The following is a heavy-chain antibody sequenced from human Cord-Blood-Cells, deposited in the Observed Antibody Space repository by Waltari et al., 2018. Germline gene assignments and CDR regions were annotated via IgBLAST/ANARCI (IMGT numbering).Heavy chain of an antibody. V-gene: IGHV4-34*01. Sequence: QVQLQQWGVGLLKPSETLSLTCAVYGGSFSGYYWSWIRQPPGKGLEWIGEINHSGSTNYNPSLKSRVTISVDTSKNQFSLKLSSVTAADTAVYYCARPYSSSWFDYWGQGTLVTVSS. D-gene: IGHD6-13*01. CDR3: ARPYSSSWFDY. J-gene: IGHJ4*02. CDR1: GGSFSGYY. CDR2: INHSGST.